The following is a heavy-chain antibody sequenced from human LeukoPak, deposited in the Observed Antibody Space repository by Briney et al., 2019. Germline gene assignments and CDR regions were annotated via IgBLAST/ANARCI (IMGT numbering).Heavy chain of an antibody. J-gene: IGHJ4*02. CDR2: ISGSGGST. CDR3: AKDQLLRLRYFDWRGSGYFDY. D-gene: IGHD3-9*01. V-gene: IGHV3-23*01. Sequence: PSETLSLTCTVSGGSISSYYWSWVRQAPGKGLEWVSAISGSGGSTYYADSVKGRFTISRDNSKNTLYLQMNSLRAEDTAVYYCAKDQLLRLRYFDWRGSGYFDYWGQGTLVTVSS. CDR1: GGSISSYY.